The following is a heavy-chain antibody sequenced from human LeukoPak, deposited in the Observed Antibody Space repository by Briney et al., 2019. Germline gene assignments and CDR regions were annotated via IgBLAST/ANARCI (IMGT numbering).Heavy chain of an antibody. D-gene: IGHD1-20*01. V-gene: IGHV4-59*01. J-gene: IGHJ6*02. CDR1: GGSINSYY. CDR2: IYYSGST. CDR3: ARALRARITGTTASVYGMDV. Sequence: SETLSLTCTVSGGSINSYYWTWIRQPPGKGLEWIGYIYYSGSTNYNPSLKSRVTISVDTSKNQFSLKLSSVTAADTAVYYCARALRARITGTTASVYGMDVWGQGTTVTVSS.